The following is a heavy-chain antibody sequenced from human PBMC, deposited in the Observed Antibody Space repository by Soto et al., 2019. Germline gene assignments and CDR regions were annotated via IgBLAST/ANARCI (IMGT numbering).Heavy chain of an antibody. CDR1: GFTFSSYD. CDR2: IGTAGDT. CDR3: ARGAHYYYGMDV. Sequence: EVQLVESGGGLVQPGGSLRLSCAASGFTFSSYDMHWVRQATGKGLEWVSAIGTAGDTYYPGSVKGRFTISRENAKNSLYLKMNSLRAEDTAVYYCARGAHYYYGMDVWGQGTTVTVSS. J-gene: IGHJ6*02. V-gene: IGHV3-13*01.